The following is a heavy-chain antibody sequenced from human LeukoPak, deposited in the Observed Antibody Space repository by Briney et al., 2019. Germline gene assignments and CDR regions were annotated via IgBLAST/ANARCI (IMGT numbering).Heavy chain of an antibody. V-gene: IGHV1-8*03. CDR3: ARAYGFLEWLKGAFDI. D-gene: IGHD3-3*01. CDR1: GYTFTSYD. J-gene: IGHJ3*02. CDR2: MNPNGGNT. Sequence: GASVKVSCKASGYTFTSYDINCVRQATGQGLEWMGWMNPNGGNTGYAQKFQGRVTITRNTSISTAYMELSSLRSEDTAVYYCARAYGFLEWLKGAFDIWGQGTMVTVSS.